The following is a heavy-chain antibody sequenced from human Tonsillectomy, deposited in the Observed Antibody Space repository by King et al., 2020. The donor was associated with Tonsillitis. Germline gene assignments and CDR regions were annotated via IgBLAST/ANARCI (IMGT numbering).Heavy chain of an antibody. Sequence: VQLVESGGGLVKPGGSLRLSCAASGFTFSHAWMSWVRQAPGKGLEWVGRIKSKTDGETKEYAAPVKGRFIISRDDSKNTVFLQMNSLKTEDTAVYYCTTGENSGGHYVADDWGQGTLVTVSS. CDR1: GFTFSHAW. CDR2: IKSKTDGETK. D-gene: IGHD1-26*01. V-gene: IGHV3-15*01. J-gene: IGHJ4*02. CDR3: TTGENSGGHYVADD.